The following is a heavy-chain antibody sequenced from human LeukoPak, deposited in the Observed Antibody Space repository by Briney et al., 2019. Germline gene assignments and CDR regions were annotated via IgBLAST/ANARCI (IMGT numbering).Heavy chain of an antibody. J-gene: IGHJ4*02. D-gene: IGHD5-18*01. CDR2: INPNSGGT. V-gene: IGHV1-2*02. Sequence: ASVKVSCKASGYTFTGYYMHWVRQAPGQGLEWMGWINPNSGGTNSAQRFQGRVTMTRDTSISTAYMGLSRLRSDDTAVYYCAREHPEGGYLRDPYPFDYWGQGTLVTVSS. CDR3: AREHPEGGYLRDPYPFDY. CDR1: GYTFTGYY.